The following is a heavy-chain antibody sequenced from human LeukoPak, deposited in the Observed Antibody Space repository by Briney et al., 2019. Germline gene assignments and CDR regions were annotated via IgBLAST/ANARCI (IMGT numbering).Heavy chain of an antibody. J-gene: IGHJ1*01. D-gene: IGHD3-22*01. Sequence: GESLKISCKGSGYSFTSYWIGWVRQMPGKGLEWMGIIYPGDSDTRYSPSFQGQVTISADKSISTAYLQWSSLKTSDTAMYYCARIRSYYDSSGYKEYFQHWGQGTLVTVSS. V-gene: IGHV5-51*01. CDR2: IYPGDSDT. CDR3: ARIRSYYDSSGYKEYFQH. CDR1: GYSFTSYW.